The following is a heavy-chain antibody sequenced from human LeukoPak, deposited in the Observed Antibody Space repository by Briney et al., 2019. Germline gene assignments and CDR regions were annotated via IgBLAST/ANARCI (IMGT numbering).Heavy chain of an antibody. CDR2: GYYSGSS. Sequence: SETLSLTCSVSGASTNTDSYFWGWIRQPPGKGLEWIGSGYYSGSSHYNPSLKSRVTISVDTSKNQFSLRVSSVTAADTAVYYCARGAAGPGGVDYWGQGTLVTVSS. J-gene: IGHJ4*02. CDR3: ARGAAGPGGVDY. D-gene: IGHD6-13*01. CDR1: GASTNTDSYF. V-gene: IGHV4-39*01.